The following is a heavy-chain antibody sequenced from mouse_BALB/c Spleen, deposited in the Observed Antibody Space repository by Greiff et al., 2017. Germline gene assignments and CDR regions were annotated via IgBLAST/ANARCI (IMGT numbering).Heavy chain of an antibody. CDR3: ATIYDGYFLAY. Sequence: QVQLQQSGAELAKPGASVKMSCKASGYTFTSYWMHWVKQRPGQGLEWIGYINPSTGYTEYNQKFKDKATLTADKSSSTAYMQLSSLTSEDSAVYYCATIYDGYFLAYWGQGTLVTVSA. D-gene: IGHD2-3*01. CDR1: GYTFTSYW. V-gene: IGHV1-7*01. CDR2: INPSTGYT. J-gene: IGHJ3*01.